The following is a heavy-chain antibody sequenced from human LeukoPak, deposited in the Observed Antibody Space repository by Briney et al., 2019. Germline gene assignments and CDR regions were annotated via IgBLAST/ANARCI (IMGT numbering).Heavy chain of an antibody. Sequence: GGSLRLSCAASGFXFSSYSMNWVRRAPGKGLEWVSSISSSSSYIYYADSVKGRFTISRDNAKNSLYLQMNSLRAEDTAVYYCASGYSSGWDYFDYWGQGTLVTVSS. CDR3: ASGYSSGWDYFDY. CDR1: GFXFSSYS. J-gene: IGHJ4*02. D-gene: IGHD6-19*01. V-gene: IGHV3-21*01. CDR2: ISSSSSYI.